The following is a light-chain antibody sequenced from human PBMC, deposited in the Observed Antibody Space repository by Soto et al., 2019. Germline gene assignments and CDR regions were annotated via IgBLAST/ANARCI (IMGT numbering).Light chain of an antibody. CDR2: GAS. Sequence: EIVLTQSPGTLSLSPGDRATLSCRARQSVSGSYLAWYQQKPGQSPRLLIHGASSRATGIPDRFSGSGSGTDFTLTISRLEPEDFAVYYCQQYATRPWTFGQGTKVESK. CDR3: QQYATRPWT. J-gene: IGKJ1*01. CDR1: QSVSGSY. V-gene: IGKV3-20*01.